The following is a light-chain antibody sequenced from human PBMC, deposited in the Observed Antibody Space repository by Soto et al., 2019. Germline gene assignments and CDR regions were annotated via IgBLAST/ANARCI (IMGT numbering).Light chain of an antibody. CDR3: QSYDSSLSVV. CDR2: SNS. J-gene: IGLJ2*01. Sequence: QSVLTQPPSVSGAPGQRVTISCTGSSCNIGAGYDVHWYQQLPGTAPELLIYSNSNRPSGVPDRFSGSKSDTSASLAITGLQAEDEADYYCQSYDSSLSVVFGGGTKVTVL. CDR1: SCNIGAGYD. V-gene: IGLV1-40*01.